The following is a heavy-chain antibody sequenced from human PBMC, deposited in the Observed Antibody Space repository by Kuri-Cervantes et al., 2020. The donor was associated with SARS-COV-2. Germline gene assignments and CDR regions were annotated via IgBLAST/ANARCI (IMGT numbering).Heavy chain of an antibody. CDR3: ARVATAADPAGEYSFLMDV. CDR1: GGTFSTDG. CDR2: IIPVLGTT. J-gene: IGHJ6*03. Sequence: SVKVSCKASGGTFSTDGITWVRQAPGQGLEWTGTIIPVLGTTTYSQKFQGRVTITADKSTSTAYMELSSLTSEDTAVYYCARVATAADPAGEYSFLMDVWGKGTTVTVSS. D-gene: IGHD6-25*01. V-gene: IGHV1-69*04.